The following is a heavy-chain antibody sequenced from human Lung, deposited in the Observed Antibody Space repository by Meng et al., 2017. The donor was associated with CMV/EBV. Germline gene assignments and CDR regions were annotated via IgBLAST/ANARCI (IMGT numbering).Heavy chain of an antibody. J-gene: IGHJ5*02. V-gene: IGHV1-69*10. CDR2: IIPILGIA. D-gene: IGHD2-8*01. CDR1: GGTFSSYA. Sequence: SVXVSXXASGGTFSSYAISWVRQAPGQGLEWMGGIIPILGIANYAQKFQGRVTITADKSTSTAYMELSSLRSEDTAVYYCARDLNGGSPSGGWFDPWGQGXLVXVS. CDR3: ARDLNGGSPSGGWFDP.